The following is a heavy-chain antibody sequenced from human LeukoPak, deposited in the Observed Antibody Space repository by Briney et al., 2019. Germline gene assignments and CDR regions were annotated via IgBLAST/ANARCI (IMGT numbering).Heavy chain of an antibody. CDR2: ISPYTGNT. J-gene: IGHJ4*02. V-gene: IGHV1-18*01. CDR3: TREAEDLPGAITFLY. D-gene: IGHD2-2*01. Sequence: GASVKVSCKASGYSFTGYGASWVRQAPGQGLEWMGWISPYTGNTDYVHDLRGRVTVTADTSTNTVYMELRSLRSDDTAVYYCTREAEDLPGAITFLYWGQGTLVTVSS. CDR1: GYSFTGYG.